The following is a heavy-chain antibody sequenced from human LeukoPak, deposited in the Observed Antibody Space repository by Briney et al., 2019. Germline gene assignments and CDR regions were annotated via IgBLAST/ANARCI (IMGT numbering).Heavy chain of an antibody. Sequence: SETLSLTCTVSGGSISSCSYYWGWIRQPPGKGLEWIGSIYYSGSTYYNPSLKSRVTISVDTSKNQFSLKLSSVTAADTAVYYCARLDKLYCSGGSCYSDYYYYYYMDVWGKGTTVTVSS. CDR2: IYYSGST. CDR1: GGSISSCSYY. V-gene: IGHV4-39*01. J-gene: IGHJ6*03. D-gene: IGHD2-15*01. CDR3: ARLDKLYCSGGSCYSDYYYYYYMDV.